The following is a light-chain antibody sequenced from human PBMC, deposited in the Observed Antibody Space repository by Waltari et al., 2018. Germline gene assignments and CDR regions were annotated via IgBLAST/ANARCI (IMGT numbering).Light chain of an antibody. CDR2: AAS. V-gene: IGKV1-9*01. CDR1: QGISSY. CDR3: QQLDSFPIT. Sequence: DIQLTQSPSFLSASVGDRVTITCQASQGISSYLAWYQERPGKAPKLLIFAASTSQSGVPSRFSGSGSGTEFTLTISSLQPEDFATYYCQQLDSFPITFGQGTRLEIK. J-gene: IGKJ5*01.